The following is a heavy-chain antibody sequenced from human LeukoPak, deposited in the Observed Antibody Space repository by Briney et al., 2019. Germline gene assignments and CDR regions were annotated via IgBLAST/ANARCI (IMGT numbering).Heavy chain of an antibody. CDR3: TREYSSSLWAFDI. J-gene: IGHJ3*02. V-gene: IGHV3-48*04. D-gene: IGHD6-13*01. CDR2: NDSSGTTI. CDR1: GFIFSDFN. Sequence: GGSLRLSCAASGFIFSDFNMNWVRQAPGRGLEWVSHNDSSGTTIYYADSVKGRFTISRDNAKNSLHLQMNSLRGEDTAVYYCTREYSSSLWAFDIWGQGTMVTVSS.